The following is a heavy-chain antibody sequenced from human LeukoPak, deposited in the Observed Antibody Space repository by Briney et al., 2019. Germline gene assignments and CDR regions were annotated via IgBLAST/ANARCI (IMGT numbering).Heavy chain of an antibody. Sequence: ASVKVSCKASGYTFTSCGICWVRQAPGQGLEWMGWINPNSGGTNYAQKFQGRVTMTRDTSISTAYMELSRLRSDDTAVYYCARAPSLTCSGGSCYSAYDYWGQGTLVTVSS. V-gene: IGHV1-2*02. CDR2: INPNSGGT. D-gene: IGHD2-15*01. J-gene: IGHJ4*02. CDR3: ARAPSLTCSGGSCYSAYDY. CDR1: GYTFTSCG.